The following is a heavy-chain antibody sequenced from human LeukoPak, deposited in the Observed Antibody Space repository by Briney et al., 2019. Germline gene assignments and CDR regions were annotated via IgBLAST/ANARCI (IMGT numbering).Heavy chain of an antibody. V-gene: IGHV3-23*01. Sequence: GGSLRLSCAASGFTFSSYGMSWVRQAPGKGLEWVSAISGSGGSTYYADSVKGRFTISRDNSKNTLYLQMSSLRAEDTAVYYCASLYYYDSSGYYRDAFDIWGQGTMVTVSS. CDR2: ISGSGGST. D-gene: IGHD3-22*01. CDR3: ASLYYYDSSGYYRDAFDI. J-gene: IGHJ3*02. CDR1: GFTFSSYG.